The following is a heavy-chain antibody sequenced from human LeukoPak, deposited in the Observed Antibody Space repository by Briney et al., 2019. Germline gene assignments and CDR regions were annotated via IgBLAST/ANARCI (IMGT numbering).Heavy chain of an antibody. Sequence: ASVKVSCKASGGTFSSYAISWVRQAPGQGLEWMGGIIPIFGTANYAQKFQGRVTITTDESTSTAYMELSSLRSEDTAVYYCARGAVIAAARNDYWGQGTLVTVSS. CDR2: IIPIFGTA. J-gene: IGHJ4*02. D-gene: IGHD6-13*01. CDR1: GGTFSSYA. CDR3: ARGAVIAAARNDY. V-gene: IGHV1-69*05.